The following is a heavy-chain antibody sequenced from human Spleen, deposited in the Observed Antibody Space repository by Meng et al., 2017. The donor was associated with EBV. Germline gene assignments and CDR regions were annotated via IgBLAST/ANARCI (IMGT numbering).Heavy chain of an antibody. V-gene: IGHV3-74*01. CDR3: ARDPQSPLPDH. CDR1: GSSFSRYG. J-gene: IGHJ4*02. Sequence: VQLWGLGVSSVKPGWSLSLSVAAHGSSFSRYGMHRLRKVPGKGMVWDSRTNEDGRMTNYADSVKGRFTISRDNTKNTLYLQMNSLRAEDTAVYYCARDPQSPLPDHWGQGTLVTVSS. CDR2: TNEDGRMT.